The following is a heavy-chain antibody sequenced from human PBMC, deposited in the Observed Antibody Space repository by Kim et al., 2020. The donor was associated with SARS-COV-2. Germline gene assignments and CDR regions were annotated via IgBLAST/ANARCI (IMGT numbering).Heavy chain of an antibody. Sequence: NYAQKFKGRVTMTRDTSISTAYMELSRLRSDDTAVYYCARGDSSSWLGDYWGQGTLVTVSS. CDR3: ARGDSSSWLGDY. J-gene: IGHJ4*02. D-gene: IGHD6-13*01. V-gene: IGHV1-2*02.